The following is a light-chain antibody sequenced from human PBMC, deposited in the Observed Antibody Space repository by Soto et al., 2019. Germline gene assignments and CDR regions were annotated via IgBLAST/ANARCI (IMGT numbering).Light chain of an antibody. J-gene: IGLJ1*01. Sequence: QSVLTQPASVSGSPGQSITISCTGNSRDVGGYNYISWYQQHPGKAPKLMIYDVSNWPSGVSNRFSGSKSGNTASLTFSGLQAEDEADYYCSSYTSSSTLPYVFGTGTKVT. V-gene: IGLV2-14*01. CDR1: SRDVGGYNY. CDR2: DVS. CDR3: SSYTSSSTLPYV.